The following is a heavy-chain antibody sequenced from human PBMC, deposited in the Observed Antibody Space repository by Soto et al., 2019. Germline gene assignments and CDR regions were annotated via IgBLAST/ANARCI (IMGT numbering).Heavy chain of an antibody. J-gene: IGHJ4*02. D-gene: IGHD3-10*01. CDR2: IYSGGYT. CDR3: AGPAGGGGY. CDR1: GFTVSNNY. V-gene: IGHV3-53*01. Sequence: EVQLVESGGGLIQPGGSLRLSCAVSGFTVSNNYMSWVRQAPGKGLEGVSVIYSGGYTAYGDSVKGRFTISRDNSKNKPYLKMNSRGAADPAVFYCAGPAGGGGYWGQGTLVTVSS.